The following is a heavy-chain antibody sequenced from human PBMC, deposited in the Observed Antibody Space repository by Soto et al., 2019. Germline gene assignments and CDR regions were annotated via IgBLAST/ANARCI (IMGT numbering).Heavy chain of an antibody. D-gene: IGHD3-3*01. CDR1: GYTLTELS. J-gene: IGHJ4*02. CDR3: ATGLFGVVIRELVFDY. Sequence: ASVKVSCKVSGYTLTELSMHWVRQAPGKGLEWMGGFDPEDGETIYAQKFQGRVTMTEDTSTDTAYMEPSSLRSEDTAVYYCATGLFGVVIRELVFDYWGQGTLVTVSS. CDR2: FDPEDGET. V-gene: IGHV1-24*01.